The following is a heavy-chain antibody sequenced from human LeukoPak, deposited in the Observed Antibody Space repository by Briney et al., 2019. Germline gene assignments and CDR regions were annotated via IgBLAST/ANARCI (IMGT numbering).Heavy chain of an antibody. V-gene: IGHV3-30*18. Sequence: GGSLRLSCAASGFTFSNYGMQWVRQAPGEGLEWLAVISHDGSVKHYADSVKGRFTISRDNSKNTLWMEMNSLRGEDTAVYYCAKESTVMAAREIDSWGQGTLVTVSS. CDR3: AKESTVMAAREIDS. J-gene: IGHJ4*02. CDR2: ISHDGSVK. D-gene: IGHD2-15*01. CDR1: GFTFSNYG.